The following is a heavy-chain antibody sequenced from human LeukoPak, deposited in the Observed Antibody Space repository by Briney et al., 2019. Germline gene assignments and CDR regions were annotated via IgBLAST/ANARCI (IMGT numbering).Heavy chain of an antibody. CDR2: INPNSGGT. CDR3: ARRRWNDGRPFDY. V-gene: IGHV1-2*02. Sequence: ASVKVSCKASGYTFTGYYMHWVRQAPGQGLEWMGWINPNSGGTNYAQKFQGRVTMTRDTSISTAYMELSRLRSDDTAVYYCARRRWNDGRPFDYWGQGTLVTVSS. CDR1: GYTFTGYY. D-gene: IGHD1-1*01. J-gene: IGHJ4*02.